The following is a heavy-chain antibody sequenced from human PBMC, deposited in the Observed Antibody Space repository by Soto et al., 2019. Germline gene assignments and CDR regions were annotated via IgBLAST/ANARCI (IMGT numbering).Heavy chain of an antibody. D-gene: IGHD3-10*01. CDR2: ITASGSNT. J-gene: IGHJ4*02. V-gene: IGHV3-23*01. Sequence: EVQLLESGGGLVQPGGSLRLSCAASGFTFRNYVMTWVRRAPGKGLEWLSTITASGSNTYYADSLRGRFAISRDNSKDTLYLQMDSLGAEDTAVYYCAKMAWLGDLPGHDFWGQGTLVTVSS. CDR1: GFTFRNYV. CDR3: AKMAWLGDLPGHDF.